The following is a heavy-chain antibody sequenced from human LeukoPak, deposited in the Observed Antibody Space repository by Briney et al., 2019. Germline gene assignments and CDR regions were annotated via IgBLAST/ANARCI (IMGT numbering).Heavy chain of an antibody. V-gene: IGHV3-23*01. D-gene: IGHD2-15*01. CDR2: ISGSGGST. CDR1: GFTFSSYA. CDR3: ARGGYCSGGSCYPAAGY. Sequence: GGSLRLSCAASGFTFSSYAMSWVRQAPGKGLEWVSAISGSGGSTYYADSVKGRFTISRDNSKNTLYLQMNSLRAEDTAVYYCARGGYCSGGSCYPAAGYWGQGTLVTVSS. J-gene: IGHJ4*02.